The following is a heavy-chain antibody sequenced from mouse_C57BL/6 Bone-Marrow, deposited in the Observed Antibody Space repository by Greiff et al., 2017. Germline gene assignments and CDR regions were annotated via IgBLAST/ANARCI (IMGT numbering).Heavy chain of an antibody. V-gene: IGHV5-9-1*02. CDR3: VTTVVDYAMDY. CDR1: GFTFSSYA. Sequence: EVQVVESGEGLVKPGGSLKLSCAASGFTFSSYAMSWVRQTPEKRLEWVAYISSGGDYSYYADTVKGRFTISRDNARNTLYLQMSSLKSEDTAMYYSVTTVVDYAMDYWGQGTSVTVSS. D-gene: IGHD1-1*01. J-gene: IGHJ4*01. CDR2: ISSGGDYS.